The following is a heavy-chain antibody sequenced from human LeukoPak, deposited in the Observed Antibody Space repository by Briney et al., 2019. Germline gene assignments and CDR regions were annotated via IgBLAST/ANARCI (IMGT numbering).Heavy chain of an antibody. Sequence: GGSLRLSCAGSGFSFITYSMSWVRQAPGKGLEWVSAISGSGGSTYYADSVKGRFTISRDNSKNTLYLQMNSLRAEDTAVYYCAKDHHSSSWYYFDYWGQGTLVTVSS. V-gene: IGHV3-23*01. CDR2: ISGSGGST. J-gene: IGHJ4*02. CDR3: AKDHHSSSWYYFDY. D-gene: IGHD6-13*01. CDR1: GFSFITYS.